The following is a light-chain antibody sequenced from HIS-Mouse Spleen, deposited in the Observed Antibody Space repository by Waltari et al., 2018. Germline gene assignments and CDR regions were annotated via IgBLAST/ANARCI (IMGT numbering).Light chain of an antibody. CDR2: KDS. J-gene: IGLJ2*01. V-gene: IGLV3-25*03. Sequence: SYELTQPPSVSVSPGQTARITCSGDALPKQYAYWYQQKPGQAPGLVIYKDSERPSGIPGRFSGSSSGTTVTLTISGVQAEDEADYYCQSADSSGTYSVVFGGGTKLTVL. CDR3: QSADSSGTYSVV. CDR1: ALPKQY.